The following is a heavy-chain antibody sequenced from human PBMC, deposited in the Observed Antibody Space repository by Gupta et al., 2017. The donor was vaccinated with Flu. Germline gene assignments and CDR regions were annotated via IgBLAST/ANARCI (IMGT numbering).Heavy chain of an antibody. CDR2: INVDGRTK. D-gene: IGHD3-10*01. CDR1: GFTFNDYW. CDR3: ARNRGYEQFDD. J-gene: IGHJ5*02. Sequence: CAASGFTFNDYWMNWGRQAPGKGLEWVANINVDGRTKNYVDSLKGRFTVSRDNAKNSLYLQMDSLRAEDTAVYFCARNRGYEQFDDGGRGTLVTVXS. V-gene: IGHV3-7*01.